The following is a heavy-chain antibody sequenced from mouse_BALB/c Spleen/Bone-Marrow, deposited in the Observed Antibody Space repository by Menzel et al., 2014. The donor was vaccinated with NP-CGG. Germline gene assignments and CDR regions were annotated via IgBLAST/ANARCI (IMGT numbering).Heavy chain of an antibody. V-gene: IGHV2-6-7*01. CDR3: TRDQWDLYYARDY. Sequence: VQLQQSGPGLVAPSQSLTITCTVSGFSLTDFGINWVRQPPGKGLEWLGMIWGDGTTDYYSVLKSRLSISKDNSKSQVILKMNSLQTDDTARYYCTRDQWDLYYARDYWGQGTSVAVSS. CDR1: GFSLTDFG. J-gene: IGHJ4*01. CDR2: IWGDGTT. D-gene: IGHD4-1*01.